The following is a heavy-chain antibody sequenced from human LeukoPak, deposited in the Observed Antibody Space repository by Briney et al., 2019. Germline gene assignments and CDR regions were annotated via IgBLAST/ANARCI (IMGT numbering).Heavy chain of an antibody. Sequence: GGSLRLSCVASGFTLSTYTMNWVRQVPGKGLECVSSISISSGYIAYADSLKGRFTVSRDNAKKSLFLQMSGLRAEDTAVYYCARDRRDGYNWDAFDIWGQGTMVTVSS. CDR1: GFTLSTYT. CDR3: ARDRRDGYNWDAFDI. CDR2: ISISSGYI. V-gene: IGHV3-21*01. D-gene: IGHD5-24*01. J-gene: IGHJ3*02.